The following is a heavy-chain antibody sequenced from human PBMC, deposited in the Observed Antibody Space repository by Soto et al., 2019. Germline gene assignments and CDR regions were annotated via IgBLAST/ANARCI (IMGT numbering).Heavy chain of an antibody. CDR3: VRTSLVVAAATREDY. J-gene: IGHJ4*02. CDR2: INSDGSST. V-gene: IGHV3-74*01. CDR1: GFTFSSYW. Sequence: VGSLRLCCAASGFTFSSYWMHWVRQAPGKGLVWVSRINSDGSSTSYADSVKGRFTISRDNAKNTLYLQMNSLRAEDTAVYYCVRTSLVVAAATREDYWGQGTLVTVSS. D-gene: IGHD2-15*01.